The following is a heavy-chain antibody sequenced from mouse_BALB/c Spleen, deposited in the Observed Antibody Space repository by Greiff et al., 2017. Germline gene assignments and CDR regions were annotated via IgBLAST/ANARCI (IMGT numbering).Heavy chain of an antibody. V-gene: IGHV1-80*01. CDR1: GYAFSSYW. CDR2: IYPGDGDT. CDR3: ARLGGKDEDYYAMDY. Sequence: QVQLQQSGAELVRPGSSVKISCKASGYAFSSYWMNWVKQRPGQGLEWIGQIYPGDGDTNYNGKFKGKATLTADKSSSTAYMQLSSLTSEDSAVYFCARLGGKDEDYYAMDYWGQGTSVTVSS. J-gene: IGHJ4*01. D-gene: IGHD1-3*01.